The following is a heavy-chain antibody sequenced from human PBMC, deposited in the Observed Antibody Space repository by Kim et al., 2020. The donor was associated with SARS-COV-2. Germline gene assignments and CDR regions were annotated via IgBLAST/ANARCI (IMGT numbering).Heavy chain of an antibody. V-gene: IGHV3-74*01. J-gene: IGHJ4*02. Sequence: ADFMKGRFTITRDTAKSTQYLQMNSLRAEDTAVYYCASRGYSGTYYYLGYWGQGTLVTVSS. D-gene: IGHD1-26*01. CDR3: ASRGYSGTYYYLGY.